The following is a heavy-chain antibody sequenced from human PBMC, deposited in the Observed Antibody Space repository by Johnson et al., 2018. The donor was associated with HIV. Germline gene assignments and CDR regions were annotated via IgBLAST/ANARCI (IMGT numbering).Heavy chain of an antibody. D-gene: IGHD2-8*02. CDR3: AKHIVLVVYAIGAAFDI. V-gene: IGHV3-23*04. J-gene: IGHJ3*02. CDR2: ISGSGGST. CDR1: GFSFSSYA. Sequence: VQLVESGGGVVQPGGSLRLSCTASGFSFSSYAMSWVRQAPGKGLEWVSAISGSGGSTYYADSVKGRFTLSRDNSKNTLYLQMNSLRAEDTAVYYCAKHIVLVVYAIGAAFDIWGQGTMVTVSS.